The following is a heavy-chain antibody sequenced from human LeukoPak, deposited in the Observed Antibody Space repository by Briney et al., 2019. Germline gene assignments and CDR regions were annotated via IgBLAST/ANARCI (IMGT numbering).Heavy chain of an antibody. CDR2: IYYSGST. CDR1: GGSIGSSSYY. Sequence: SETLSLTCTVSGGSIGSSSYYWGWIRQPPGKGLEWIGSIYYSGSTYYNPSLKSRVTISVDTSKNQFSLKLSSVTAADTAVYYCARGTSNTIFGVVIYYYYMDVWGKGTTVTVSS. V-gene: IGHV4-39*07. D-gene: IGHD3-3*01. CDR3: ARGTSNTIFGVVIYYYYMDV. J-gene: IGHJ6*03.